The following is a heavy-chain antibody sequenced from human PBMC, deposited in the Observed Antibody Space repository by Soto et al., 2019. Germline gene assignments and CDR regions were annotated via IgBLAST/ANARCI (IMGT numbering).Heavy chain of an antibody. CDR1: RFPFNDAW. D-gene: IGHD5-12*01. V-gene: IGHV3-15*01. CDR2: IRSKTDGRTT. J-gene: IGHJ4*02. CDR3: TTLYSGYDYVGY. Sequence: GGSLRLSCAASRFPFNDAWMSWVRQAPGKGLEWVGRIRSKTDGRTTEYAAPVKGRFTISRDDSRYTLYLQMNSLKTDDTALYYCTTLYSGYDYVGYWGQGTLVTVSS.